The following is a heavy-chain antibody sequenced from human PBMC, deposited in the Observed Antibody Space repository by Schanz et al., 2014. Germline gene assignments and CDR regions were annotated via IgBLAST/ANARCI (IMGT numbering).Heavy chain of an antibody. CDR3: ATDYSGGGCHI. D-gene: IGHD6-19*01. V-gene: IGHV3-30*19. Sequence: QVQLVESGGGVVRPGRSLRLSCAASGFTFNNYGMHWVRQAPGKGLEWVSLVSHDGFTKHYADSVRGRFTLSRDNSKNTVYLQMNSLRAEDTALYFCATDYSGGGCHIWGQGTMVTVSS. J-gene: IGHJ3*02. CDR2: VSHDGFTK. CDR1: GFTFNNYG.